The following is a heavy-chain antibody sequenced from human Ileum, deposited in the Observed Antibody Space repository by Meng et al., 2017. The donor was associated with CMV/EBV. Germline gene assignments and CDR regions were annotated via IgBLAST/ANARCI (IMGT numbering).Heavy chain of an antibody. CDR1: GGSISSTLYY. CDR2: IYYSGSS. CDR3: ARDRNSAGRFDS. V-gene: IGHV4-39*02. J-gene: IGHJ4*02. D-gene: IGHD3-10*01. Sequence: GSLRLSCTVSGGSISSTLYYWGWIRQPPGKGLEWIGNIYYSGSSYYNPSLKSRVSISVDTSKNQFSLRLSSVTAADTAVYYCARDRNSAGRFDSWGQGTLVTVSS.